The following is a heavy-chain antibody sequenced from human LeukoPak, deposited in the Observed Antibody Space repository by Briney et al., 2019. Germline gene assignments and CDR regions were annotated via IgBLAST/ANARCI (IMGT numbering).Heavy chain of an antibody. V-gene: IGHV3-30*04. CDR1: GFTFSSYA. CDR3: ARDSALPTWYYYGSGSFLDDY. J-gene: IGHJ4*02. Sequence: GRSLRLSCAASGFTFSSYAMHWVRQAPGKGLEWVAVISYDGSNKHYADSVKGRFTISRDNSKNTLYLQMNSLRAEDTAVYYCARDSALPTWYYYGSGSFLDDYWGQGTLVTVSS. D-gene: IGHD3-10*01. CDR2: ISYDGSNK.